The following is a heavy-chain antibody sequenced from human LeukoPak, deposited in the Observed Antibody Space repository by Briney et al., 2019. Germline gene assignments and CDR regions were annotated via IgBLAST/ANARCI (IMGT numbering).Heavy chain of an antibody. J-gene: IGHJ4*02. Sequence: PGGSLRLSCAASGFTFSSYSMNWVRQAPGKGLEWVSSISSSSSYIYYADSVKGRFTISRDNAKNTLYLQMNSLRAEDTAVYYCAKETEYYGSSGARGYWGQGTLVTVSS. V-gene: IGHV3-21*04. CDR3: AKETEYYGSSGARGY. CDR2: ISSSSSYI. D-gene: IGHD3-22*01. CDR1: GFTFSSYS.